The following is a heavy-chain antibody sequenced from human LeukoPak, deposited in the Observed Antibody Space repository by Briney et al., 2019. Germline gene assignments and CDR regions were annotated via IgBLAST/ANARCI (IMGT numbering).Heavy chain of an antibody. Sequence: PGGSLRLSCAASGFSFSDYWMSWVRQAPGKGLEWVANIKKDGSEKFYVDSVKGRFTISRDNAKNSLYLQMNSLRAEDTAMYYCARAIYCSGGYCYLSYNWFDPWGQGTLVTVSS. CDR2: IKKDGSEK. V-gene: IGHV3-7*01. J-gene: IGHJ5*02. D-gene: IGHD2-15*01. CDR3: ARAIYCSGGYCYLSYNWFDP. CDR1: GFSFSDYW.